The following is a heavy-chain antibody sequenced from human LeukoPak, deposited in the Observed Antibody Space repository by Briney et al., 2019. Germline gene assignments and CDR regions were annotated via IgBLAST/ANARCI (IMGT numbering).Heavy chain of an antibody. J-gene: IGHJ5*02. D-gene: IGHD3-10*02. V-gene: IGHV4-59*11. CDR2: IYCSGST. CDR3: ARESGDSLFGWFDP. CDR1: GGSISSHY. Sequence: PSETLSLTCTVSGGSISSHYWSWIRQPPGKGLEWIGYIYCSGSTNYNPSLKSRVTISVDTSKNQFSLKLSSVTAADTAVYYCARESGDSLFGWFDPWGQGTLVTVSS.